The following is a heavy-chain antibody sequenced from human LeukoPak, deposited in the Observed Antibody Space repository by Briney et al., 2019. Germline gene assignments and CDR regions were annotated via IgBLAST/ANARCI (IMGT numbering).Heavy chain of an antibody. CDR1: GFTFSDYY. V-gene: IGHV3-11*04. D-gene: IGHD6-6*01. CDR2: ISSSGSTI. J-gene: IGHJ4*02. Sequence: GGSLRLSCAASGFTFSDYYMSWIRQAPGKGLECFSYISSSGSTIYYTDSVKGRFTISRDNAKNSLYLQMNSLRAEDTAVYFCARDSAPSIASRPYPDYWGQGTLVTVSS. CDR3: ARDSAPSIASRPYPDY.